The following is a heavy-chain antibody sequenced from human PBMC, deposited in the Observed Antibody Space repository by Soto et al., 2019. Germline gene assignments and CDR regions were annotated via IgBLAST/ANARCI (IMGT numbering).Heavy chain of an antibody. D-gene: IGHD6-19*01. CDR2: MYYSGST. CDR3: AKHSSGWYSNWFDP. CDR1: GGSISSSSYY. V-gene: IGHV4-39*01. J-gene: IGHJ5*02. Sequence: QLQLQESGPGLVKPSETLSLTCTVSGGSISSSSYYWGWIRQPPGKGLEWIGRMYYSGSTYYNPSLTSRFTMSVDQSNNQFSLKLSSVTAADTSVYYCAKHSSGWYSNWFDPWGQGTLVTVSS.